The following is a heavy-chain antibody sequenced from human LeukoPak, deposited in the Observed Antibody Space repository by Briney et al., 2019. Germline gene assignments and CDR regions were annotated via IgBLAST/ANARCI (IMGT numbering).Heavy chain of an antibody. CDR2: IYPGDSDT. CDR3: ASAVAVAGSRGGFDY. D-gene: IGHD6-19*01. J-gene: IGHJ4*02. V-gene: IGHV5-51*01. CDR1: GYSFTSYW. Sequence: GESLKISCKGSGYSFTSYWIGWVRQMPGKGLEWMGIIYPGDSDTRYSPSFQGQVTISADKSISTAYLQWSSLKASDTAMYYCASAVAVAGSRGGFDYWGQGTLVIVSS.